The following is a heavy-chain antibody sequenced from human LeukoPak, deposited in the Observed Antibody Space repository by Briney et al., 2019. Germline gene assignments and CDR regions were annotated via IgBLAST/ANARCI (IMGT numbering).Heavy chain of an antibody. Sequence: GGSLRLSCAASGFTFSSYWMSWVRQAPGKGLEWVANIKQDGSEKYCVDSVKGRFTISRDNAKNSLYLQMNSLRAEDTAVYYCARDGIAVTIDYWGQGTLVTVSS. CDR2: IKQDGSEK. J-gene: IGHJ4*02. V-gene: IGHV3-7*01. CDR3: ARDGIAVTIDY. CDR1: GFTFSSYW. D-gene: IGHD6-19*01.